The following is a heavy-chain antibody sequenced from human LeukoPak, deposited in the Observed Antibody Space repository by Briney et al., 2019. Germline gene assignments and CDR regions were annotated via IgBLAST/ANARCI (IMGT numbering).Heavy chain of an antibody. CDR2: IYYSGST. J-gene: IGHJ4*02. CDR3: ARALDGWDDY. Sequence: PSETLSLTCTVSGGSISSSSFYWGWIRQPPGKGLEWIGSIYYSGSTYYNPSLKSRVTISVDTSKNQFSLKLSSVTAADTAVYYCARALDGWDDYWGQGTLVTVSS. V-gene: IGHV4-39*07. CDR1: GGSISSSSFY. D-gene: IGHD5-24*01.